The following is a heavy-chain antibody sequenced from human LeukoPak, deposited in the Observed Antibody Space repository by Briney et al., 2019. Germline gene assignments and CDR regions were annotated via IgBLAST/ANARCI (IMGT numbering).Heavy chain of an antibody. D-gene: IGHD2-21*02. Sequence: ASVKVSCKASGYTFTGYYMHWVRQAPGQGLEWMGWINPNSGGTNYAQKLQGRVTMTTDTSTSTAYMELRSLRSDDTAVYYCARDNIRGNFFDYWGQGTLVTVSS. J-gene: IGHJ4*02. V-gene: IGHV1-2*02. CDR2: INPNSGGT. CDR1: GYTFTGYY. CDR3: ARDNIRGNFFDY.